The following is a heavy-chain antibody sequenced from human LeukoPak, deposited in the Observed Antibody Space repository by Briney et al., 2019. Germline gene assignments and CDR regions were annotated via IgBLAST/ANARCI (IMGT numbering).Heavy chain of an antibody. CDR2: IYYSGST. CDR3: ARGGGYVVLFXY. Sequence: SETLSLICTASGGSISSYYWSWIRQPPGKGLEWIGYIYYSGSTNYNPSLKSRVTISVDTSKNQFSLKLSSVTAADTAVYYCARGGGYVVLFXYWGXGTLVTVSS. CDR1: GGSISSYY. J-gene: IGHJ4*02. D-gene: IGHD5-12*01. V-gene: IGHV4-59*01.